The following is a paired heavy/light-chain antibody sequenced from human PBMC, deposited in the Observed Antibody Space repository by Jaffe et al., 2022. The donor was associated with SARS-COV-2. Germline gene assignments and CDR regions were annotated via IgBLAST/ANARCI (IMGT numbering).Heavy chain of an antibody. D-gene: IGHD6-25*01. CDR2: TYYRSKWYN. CDR3: ARASAVGRNPDYYYMDV. Sequence: QVHLQQSGPGLVKPSQTLSLTCAISGDSVSSNSAGWNWIRQSPSRGLEWLGRTYYRSKWYNNYAPSVNGRITVNPDTSKNHFSLQLNSVTPEDTAVYYCARASAVGRNPDYYYMDVWGTGTTVTVSS. V-gene: IGHV6-1*01. J-gene: IGHJ6*03. CDR1: GDSVSSNSAG.
Light chain of an antibody. J-gene: IGKJ4*01. CDR1: QSVSSY. V-gene: IGKV3-11*01. CDR3: QQRSSWPLT. CDR2: DAS. Sequence: EIVLTQSPATLSLSPGERATLSCRASQSVSSYLAWFQQKPGQAPRLLIYDASNRATGIPARFSASGSGTDFTLTISSLEPEDFAFYYCQQRSSWPLTFGGGTEVEVK.